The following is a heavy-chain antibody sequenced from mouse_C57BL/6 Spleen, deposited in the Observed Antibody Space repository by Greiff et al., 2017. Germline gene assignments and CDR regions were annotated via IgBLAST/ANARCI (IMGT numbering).Heavy chain of an antibody. D-gene: IGHD2-4*01. J-gene: IGHJ3*01. CDR3: AAYDYRFAY. V-gene: IGHV2-9-1*01. CDR1: GFSLTSYA. Sequence: VQGVESGPGLVAPSQSLSITCTVSGFSLTSYAISWVSQPPGKGLEWLGVIWTGGGTNYNSALKSRLSISKDNSKSQVFLKMNSLQTDDTARYYCAAYDYRFAYWGQGTLVTVSA. CDR2: IWTGGGT.